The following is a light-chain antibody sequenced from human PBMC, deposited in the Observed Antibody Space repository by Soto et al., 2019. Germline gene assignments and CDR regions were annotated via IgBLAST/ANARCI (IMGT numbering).Light chain of an antibody. Sequence: EIVLTQSPATLSLSPGERATLSCRASQSVRTNLAWYQQQVGQAPRLLIYDESKRATGIPARFSGSGSGTAFTLTISRLEPEDFAVYYCQQRYNWPLITFGQGTRLEIK. CDR1: QSVRTN. CDR2: DES. J-gene: IGKJ5*01. V-gene: IGKV3-11*01. CDR3: QQRYNWPLIT.